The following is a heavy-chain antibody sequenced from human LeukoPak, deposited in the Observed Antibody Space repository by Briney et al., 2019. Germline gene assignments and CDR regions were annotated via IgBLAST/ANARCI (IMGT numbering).Heavy chain of an antibody. CDR3: ARDGIDCSGGSCSDYYYYMDV. CDR1: GYTFTSYG. Sequence: SVKVSCKASGYTFTSYGISWVRQAPGQGLEWMGRIIPIFGTANYAQKFQGRVTITTDESTSTAYMELSSLRSEDTAVYYCARDGIDCSGGSCSDYYYYMDVWGKGTTVTVSS. D-gene: IGHD2-15*01. CDR2: IIPIFGTA. V-gene: IGHV1-69*05. J-gene: IGHJ6*03.